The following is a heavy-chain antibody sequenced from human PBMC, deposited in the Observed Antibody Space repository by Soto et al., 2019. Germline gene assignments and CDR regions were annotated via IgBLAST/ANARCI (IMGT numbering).Heavy chain of an antibody. J-gene: IGHJ4*02. D-gene: IGHD2-21*02. CDR3: ARVGHIVVVTAIMYYFDY. CDR1: GYTFTSYG. V-gene: IGHV1-18*01. CDR2: ISAYNGNT. Sequence: QVQLVQSGAEVKKPGASVKVSCKASGYTFTSYGISWVRQAPGQGLEWMGWISAYNGNTNYAQKLQGRVTMTTDTSTSTAYMALRSLRADDTAVYYCARVGHIVVVTAIMYYFDYWGQGTLVTVSS.